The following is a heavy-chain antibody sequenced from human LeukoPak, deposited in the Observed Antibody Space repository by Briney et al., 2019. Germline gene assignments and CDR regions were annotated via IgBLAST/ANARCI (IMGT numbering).Heavy chain of an antibody. D-gene: IGHD2-21*02. Sequence: SETLSLTCTVSGGAVSSGSYYWSWIRQPPGQGLEWIGYIHYSGSTKYNPSLKSRVTMSVDTSKNQFSLQLSSVTAADTAVYYCARQRGDRHLFDYWGQGTLVTVSS. J-gene: IGHJ4*02. V-gene: IGHV4-61*01. CDR3: ARQRGDRHLFDY. CDR2: IHYSGST. CDR1: GGAVSSGSYY.